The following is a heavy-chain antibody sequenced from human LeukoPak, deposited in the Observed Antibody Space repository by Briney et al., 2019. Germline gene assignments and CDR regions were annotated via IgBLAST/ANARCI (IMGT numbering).Heavy chain of an antibody. J-gene: IGHJ6*02. D-gene: IGHD3-10*01. CDR3: ARAPSSRVGEFDYGMDV. V-gene: IGHV4-30-2*01. CDR1: GGSISSGGYY. CDR2: IYHSGST. Sequence: SQTLSLTCTVSGGSISSGGYYWSWIRQHPGKGLEWIGYIYHSGSTYYNPSLKSRVTIPVDRSKNQFSLKLSSVTAADTAVYYCARAPSSRVGEFDYGMDVWGQGTTVTVSS.